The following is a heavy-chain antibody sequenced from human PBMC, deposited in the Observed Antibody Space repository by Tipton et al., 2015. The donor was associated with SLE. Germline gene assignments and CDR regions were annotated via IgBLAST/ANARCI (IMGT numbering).Heavy chain of an antibody. V-gene: IGHV3-NL1*01. CDR1: GFTFSSYA. D-gene: IGHD3-16*01. Sequence: SLRLSCAASGFTFSSYAMHWVRQAPGKGLEWVSVIYSGGSTYYADSVKGRFTISRDNSKNTLYLQMNSLRAEDTAVYYCAKGPKISAFDIWGHGTMVTVSS. CDR3: AKGPKISAFDI. J-gene: IGHJ3*02. CDR2: IYSGGST.